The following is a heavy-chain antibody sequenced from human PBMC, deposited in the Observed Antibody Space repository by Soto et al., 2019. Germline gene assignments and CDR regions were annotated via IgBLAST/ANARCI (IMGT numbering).Heavy chain of an antibody. CDR3: ARDQAANRNYYYGMDV. D-gene: IGHD6-25*01. CDR1: DGYISSYY. CDR2: IYYSGST. Sequence: PSETLSLTYTVSDGYISSYYWSWIRQPPGKGPEWIGYIYYSGSTNYNPSLKSRVTISVDTSKNQFSLKLRSVTAADTAVYYCARDQAANRNYYYGMDVWGQGTTVTVSS. V-gene: IGHV4-59*01. J-gene: IGHJ6*02.